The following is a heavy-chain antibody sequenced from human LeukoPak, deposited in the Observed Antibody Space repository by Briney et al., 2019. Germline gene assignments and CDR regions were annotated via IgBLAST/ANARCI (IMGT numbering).Heavy chain of an antibody. V-gene: IGHV1-69*02. D-gene: IGHD2-2*01. CDR3: ASHCSSTSCYADYYYMDV. CDR1: GGTFSSYT. J-gene: IGHJ6*03. CDR2: IIPILGIA. Sequence: SVKVSCKASGGTFSSYTISWVRQAPGQGLEWMGRIIPILGIANYAQKFQGRVTITADKSTSTAYMELSSLRSEDTAVYYCASHCSSTSCYADYYYMDVWGKGTTVTVSS.